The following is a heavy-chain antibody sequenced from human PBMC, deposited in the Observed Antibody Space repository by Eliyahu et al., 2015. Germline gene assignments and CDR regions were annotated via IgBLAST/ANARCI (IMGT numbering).Heavy chain of an antibody. J-gene: IGHJ3*02. V-gene: IGHV3-66*01. CDR3: ASDSGTFHAFDI. CDR2: LYGAGIP. CDR1: GYSVSENY. Sequence: EVQLVESGGGLVQPGGSLRLSCAASGYSVSENYMAWVRQAPGKGLEWVALLYGAGIPHYAGSVEGRFTISRDKSKNTVYLEMNSLRAEDSGVFYCASDSGTFHAFDIWGQGTLVTVSS. D-gene: IGHD1-26*01.